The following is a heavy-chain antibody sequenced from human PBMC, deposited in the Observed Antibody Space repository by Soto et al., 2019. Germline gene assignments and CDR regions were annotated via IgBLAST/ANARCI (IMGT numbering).Heavy chain of an antibody. Sequence: EVQLVESGGGLVKPGGSLRLSCAASGFTFRAYSLNRVRQAPGKGLEWVSSITSKSTYIYYADSVKGRFTISRDNAKSSLYLQMDSLRADDTAVYFCARSGVAALDSWGQGTLVTVSS. CDR2: ITSKSTYI. CDR1: GFTFRAYS. V-gene: IGHV3-21*06. D-gene: IGHD2-8*01. CDR3: ARSGVAALDS. J-gene: IGHJ5*01.